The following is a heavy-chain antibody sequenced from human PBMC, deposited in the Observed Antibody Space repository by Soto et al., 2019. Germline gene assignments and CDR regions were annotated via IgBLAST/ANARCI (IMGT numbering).Heavy chain of an antibody. V-gene: IGHV3-30-3*01. D-gene: IGHD3-22*01. CDR1: GITFSTYA. CDR2: ISYDGGNK. Sequence: GGSLRLSCAASGITFSTYAMHWVRQAPGKGLEWVAVISYDGGNKYYADSVRGRFTISRDNSKNALSLQMNSLRAEDTAVYYCARDYYDRSGHSHSSVYWGQGTLVTVSS. CDR3: ARDYYDRSGHSHSSVY. J-gene: IGHJ4*02.